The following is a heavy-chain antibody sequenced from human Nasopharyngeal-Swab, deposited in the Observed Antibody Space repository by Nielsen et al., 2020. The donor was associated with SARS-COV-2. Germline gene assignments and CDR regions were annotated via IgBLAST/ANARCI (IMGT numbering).Heavy chain of an antibody. V-gene: IGHV4-31*03. J-gene: IGHJ4*02. Sequence: SETLSLTCTVSGGSISSGGYYWSWIRKHPGKVLEWIGYIYYSGSTYYNPSLKSRVTISVDTSKNQFSLKLSSVTAADTAVYYCASVRRTIFGVVSSFDYWGQGTLVTVSS. D-gene: IGHD3-3*01. CDR1: GGSISSGGYY. CDR3: ASVRRTIFGVVSSFDY. CDR2: IYYSGST.